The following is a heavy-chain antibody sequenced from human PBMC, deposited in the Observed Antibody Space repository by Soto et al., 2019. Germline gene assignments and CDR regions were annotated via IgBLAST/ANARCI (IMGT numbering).Heavy chain of an antibody. D-gene: IGHD6-13*01. Sequence: QVPLVQSGAEVKKPGASVKVSCKASGYTFTSYGISWVRQAPGQGLEWMGGINPYNGNTQYADQFSGRVTVTADTSTTTSFMEVTSLTSDDTAVFCCARVGVGLAAPRVWRHWGQGTLVTVSS. J-gene: IGHJ4*02. V-gene: IGHV1-18*01. CDR3: ARVGVGLAAPRVWRH. CDR2: INPYNGNT. CDR1: GYTFTSYG.